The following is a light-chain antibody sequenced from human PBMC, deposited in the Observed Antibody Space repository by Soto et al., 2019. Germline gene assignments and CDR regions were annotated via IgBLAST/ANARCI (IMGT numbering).Light chain of an antibody. CDR3: QQYGSSPPIT. CDR1: QSVSSSY. V-gene: IGKV3-20*01. J-gene: IGKJ5*01. Sequence: EIVLTQSPVTLSLSPGERATLSCRASQSVSSSYLAWYQQKPGQAPRLLIYGASSRATGIPDRFSGSGCVTDFTLTISRLEPEDFAVYYCQQYGSSPPITFGQGTRLEIK. CDR2: GAS.